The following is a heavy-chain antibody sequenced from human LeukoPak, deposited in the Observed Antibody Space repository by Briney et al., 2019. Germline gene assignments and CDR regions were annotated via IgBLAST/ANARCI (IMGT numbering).Heavy chain of an antibody. J-gene: IGHJ4*02. V-gene: IGHV3-66*01. CDR3: AGRAIAATGGGFDY. CDR2: IYSGGST. CDR1: GFTVSSNY. Sequence: GGSLRLSCAASGFTVSSNYMSWVRQAPGKGLEWVSVIYSGGSTYYADSVKGRFTISRDNSKNTLYLQMNSLRAEDTAVYYCAGRAIAATGGGFDYWGQGTLVTVSS. D-gene: IGHD6-13*01.